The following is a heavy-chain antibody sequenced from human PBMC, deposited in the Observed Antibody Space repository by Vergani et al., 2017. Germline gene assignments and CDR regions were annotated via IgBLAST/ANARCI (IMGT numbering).Heavy chain of an antibody. V-gene: IGHV1-69*01. D-gene: IGHD3-10*01. J-gene: IGHJ3*02. CDR3: ARDLPYYYGSGSYSNDAFDI. CDR1: GGTFSSYA. Sequence: QVQLVRSGAEVKKPGSSVKVSCKASGGTFSSYAISWVRQAPGQGLEWMGGIIPIFGTANYAQKFQGRVTITTDESTSTAYMELSSLRSEDTTVYYCARDLPYYYGSGSYSNDAFDIWGQGTMVTVSS. CDR2: IIPIFGTA.